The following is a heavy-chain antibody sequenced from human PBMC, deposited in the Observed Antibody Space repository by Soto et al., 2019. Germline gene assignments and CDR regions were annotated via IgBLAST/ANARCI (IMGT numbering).Heavy chain of an antibody. D-gene: IGHD3-3*01. CDR2: IKQDGSEK. CDR1: GFTFSSYW. CDR3: ARDRESVRFLEYYYYYYMDV. Sequence: PGGSLRLSCAASGFTFSSYWMSWVRQAPGKGLEWVANIKQDGSEKYYVDSVKGRFTISRDNAKNSLYLQMNSLRAEDTAVYCCARDRESVRFLEYYYYYYMDVWGKGTTVTVSS. J-gene: IGHJ6*03. V-gene: IGHV3-7*01.